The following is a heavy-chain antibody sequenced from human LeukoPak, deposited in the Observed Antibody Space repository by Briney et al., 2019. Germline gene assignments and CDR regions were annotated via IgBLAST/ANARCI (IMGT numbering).Heavy chain of an antibody. Sequence: KPSETLSLTCAVYGGSFSGYYWSWIRQPPGKGLEWIGEINHSGSTNYNPSLKSRVTISVDTSKNQFSLKLSSVTAADTAVYYCARARPGIAVAGTRPGYFDYWGQGTLVTVSS. CDR3: ARARPGIAVAGTRPGYFDY. V-gene: IGHV4-34*01. CDR1: GGSFSGYY. D-gene: IGHD6-19*01. J-gene: IGHJ4*02. CDR2: INHSGST.